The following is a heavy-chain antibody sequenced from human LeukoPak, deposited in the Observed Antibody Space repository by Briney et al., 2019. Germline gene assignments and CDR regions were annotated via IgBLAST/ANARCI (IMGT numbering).Heavy chain of an antibody. CDR3: AGCRGGPYYFDY. Sequence: GGSLRHSRAASGFTLRKYRMQWARQAPEKRLVCVARMYSGGSSTTYAGSVKGRFTISRDNAKNSLYLQMNSLRAEDTAVYYCAGCRGGPYYFDYWGQGTLVTVSS. CDR1: GFTLRKYR. CDR2: MYSGGSST. D-gene: IGHD3-10*01. J-gene: IGHJ4*02. V-gene: IGHV3-74*01.